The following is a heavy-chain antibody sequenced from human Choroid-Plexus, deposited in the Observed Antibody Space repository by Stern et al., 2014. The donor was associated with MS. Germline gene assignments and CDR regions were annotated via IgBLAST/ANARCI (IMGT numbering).Heavy chain of an antibody. Sequence: QVQLMQSGGGVAQPGRPLILSCAASGFTFSNFGMHWVRQAPGQGLEWVALISYDGSDKYYADSVKGRFTIFRDNSKNTLYMHMNSLRAEDTAVYYCAKDRQWSTYFFDYWGQGSLVTVSS. D-gene: IGHD2-15*01. V-gene: IGHV3-30*18. CDR2: ISYDGSDK. CDR3: AKDRQWSTYFFDY. CDR1: GFTFSNFG. J-gene: IGHJ4*02.